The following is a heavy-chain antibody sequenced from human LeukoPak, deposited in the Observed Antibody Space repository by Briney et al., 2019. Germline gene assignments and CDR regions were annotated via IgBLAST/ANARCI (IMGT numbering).Heavy chain of an antibody. J-gene: IGHJ4*02. CDR3: AREKDSSGYYAIDY. D-gene: IGHD3-22*01. Sequence: QPGGSLRLSCAASGFTFSSYSMNWVRQAPGKGLEWVSYISSSSSTIYYADSVKGRFTISRDNAKNSLYLQMNSLRAEDTAVYYCAREKDSSGYYAIDYWGQGTLVTVSS. CDR1: GFTFSSYS. CDR2: ISSSSSTI. V-gene: IGHV3-48*01.